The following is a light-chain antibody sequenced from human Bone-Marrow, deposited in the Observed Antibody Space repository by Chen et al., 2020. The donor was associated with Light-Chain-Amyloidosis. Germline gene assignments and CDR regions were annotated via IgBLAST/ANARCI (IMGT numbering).Light chain of an antibody. CDR2: DDS. Sequence: SYVLPQPSSVSVAPGQTATIACGGNNIGSTSVHWYQQTPGQAPLLVVYDDSDRPSGIPERLSGSNSGNTATLTIRVEAGDEADYYCQVWDRSSDRPVFGGGTKLTVL. CDR1: NIGSTS. J-gene: IGLJ3*02. CDR3: QVWDRSSDRPV. V-gene: IGLV3-21*02.